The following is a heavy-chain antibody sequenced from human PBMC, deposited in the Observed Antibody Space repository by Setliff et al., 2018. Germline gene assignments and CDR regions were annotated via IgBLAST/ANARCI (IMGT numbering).Heavy chain of an antibody. CDR1: GFTFSSYA. Sequence: GGSLRLSCAASGFTFSSYAMDWVRQAPGKGLEWVGRIRDKANRYTTEYAASVKGRFTISRDDSKSIAYLQMNSLKTEDTAVYHCAKGSCSGGSCYFKAQEFDYWGQGTLVTVSS. CDR2: IRDKANRYTT. V-gene: IGHV3-72*01. CDR3: AKGSCSGGSCYFKAQEFDY. D-gene: IGHD2-15*01. J-gene: IGHJ4*02.